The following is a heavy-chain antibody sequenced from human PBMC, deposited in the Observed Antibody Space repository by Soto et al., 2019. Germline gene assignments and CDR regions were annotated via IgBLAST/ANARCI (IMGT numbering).Heavy chain of an antibody. V-gene: IGHV1-69*12. Sequence: QVQLVQSGAEVKKPGSSVKVSCKASGGTFSSYAITWVRQAPGQGLEWMGGIIPIFGTANYAQKFQGRVTITADEATSTADMALSSLRSEDTAVYYCARDRGPSSGYYPYWFDPWGQGTLVTVSS. D-gene: IGHD3-22*01. CDR1: GGTFSSYA. CDR3: ARDRGPSSGYYPYWFDP. CDR2: IIPIFGTA. J-gene: IGHJ5*02.